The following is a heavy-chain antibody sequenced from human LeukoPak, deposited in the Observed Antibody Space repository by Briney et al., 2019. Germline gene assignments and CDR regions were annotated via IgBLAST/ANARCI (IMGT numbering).Heavy chain of an antibody. CDR2: MNPNSGNT. V-gene: IGHV1-8*01. CDR3: ARGGNNLFLVMITFGGLIADFDY. J-gene: IGHJ4*02. CDR1: GYTFTSYD. Sequence: GASVKVSCKASGYTFTSYDINWVRQATGQGLEWMGWMNPNSGNTGYAQKFQGRVTMTRNTSISTAYMELSSLRSEDTAVYYCARGGNNLFLVMITFGGLIADFDYWGQGTLVTVSS. D-gene: IGHD3-16*02.